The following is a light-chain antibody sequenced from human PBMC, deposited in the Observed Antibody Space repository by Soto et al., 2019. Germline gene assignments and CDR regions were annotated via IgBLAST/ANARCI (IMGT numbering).Light chain of an antibody. CDR2: LESSGSY. CDR3: ETWDSNTRV. Sequence: QSVLTQSSSASASLGSSVKLTCSLSSGHSGYIIAWHQQQPGKAPRYLMKLESSGSYNKGSGVPDRFSGSSSGADRYLTISNPQSEDEADYYCETWDSNTRVFGGGTKLTVL. V-gene: IGLV4-60*03. J-gene: IGLJ2*01. CDR1: SGHSGYI.